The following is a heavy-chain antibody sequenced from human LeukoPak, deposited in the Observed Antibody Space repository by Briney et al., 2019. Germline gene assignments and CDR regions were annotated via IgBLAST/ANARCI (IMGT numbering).Heavy chain of an antibody. CDR3: ARKMATIKALAFDI. J-gene: IGHJ3*02. V-gene: IGHV1-2*02. Sequence: ASVKVSCKASGYTFTGYYMHWVRQAPGQGLEWMGWINPNSGGTNYAQKFQGRVTMTRDTSLSTAYMELSRLRSDDTAVYYCARKMATIKALAFDIWGQGTMVTVSS. CDR2: INPNSGGT. CDR1: GYTFTGYY. D-gene: IGHD5-24*01.